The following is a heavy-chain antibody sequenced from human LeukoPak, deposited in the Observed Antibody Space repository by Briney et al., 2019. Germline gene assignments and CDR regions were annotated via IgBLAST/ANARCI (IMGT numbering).Heavy chain of an antibody. V-gene: IGHV3-11*04. CDR1: GFTFSDYY. J-gene: IGHJ5*02. D-gene: IGHD3-10*01. CDR3: AREVVGYYGSGSYSGFDP. CDR2: ISSSGSTI. Sequence: PGGSLRLSCAASGFTFSDYYMSWIRQAPGKGLEWVSYISSSGSTIYYADSVKGRFTISRDNAKNSLYLQMNSLRAEDTAVYYCAREVVGYYGSGSYSGFDPWGQGTLVTVSS.